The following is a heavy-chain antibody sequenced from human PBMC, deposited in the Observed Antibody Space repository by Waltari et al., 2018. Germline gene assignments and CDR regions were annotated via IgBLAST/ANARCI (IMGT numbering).Heavy chain of an antibody. CDR1: GFTFDDYA. CDR2: IRWNSGSI. Sequence: EVQLVESGGGLVQPGRSLRLSCAASGFTFDDYAIHWVRQAPGKGMVWVSGIRWNSGSIGYADSVKGRFTISRDNAKNSLYLQMNSLRAEDTALYYCAKGSAYCSSTSCDQGYNWFDPWGQGTLVTVSS. V-gene: IGHV3-9*01. D-gene: IGHD2-2*01. J-gene: IGHJ5*02. CDR3: AKGSAYCSSTSCDQGYNWFDP.